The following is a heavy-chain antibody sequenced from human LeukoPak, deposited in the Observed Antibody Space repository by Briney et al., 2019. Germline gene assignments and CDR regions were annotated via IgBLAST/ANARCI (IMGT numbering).Heavy chain of an antibody. CDR2: INPNSGGT. D-gene: IGHD3-22*01. V-gene: IGHV1-2*06. CDR1: AYSFTDYY. CDR3: ARSSPTYYFDSSGYYYGDY. Sequence: ASVKVSCKASAYSFTDYYIHWVRQAPGQGLEWMGRINPNSGGTDYAQKFQDRVTMTRDTSISTAYMELSRLRSDDTAVYYCARSSPTYYFDSSGYYYGDYWGQGTLVIVSS. J-gene: IGHJ4*02.